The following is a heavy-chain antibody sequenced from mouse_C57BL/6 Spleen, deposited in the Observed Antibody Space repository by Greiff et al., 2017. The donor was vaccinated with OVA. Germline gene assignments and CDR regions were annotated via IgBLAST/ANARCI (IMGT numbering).Heavy chain of an antibody. CDR1: GYTFTSYW. V-gene: IGHV1-55*01. D-gene: IGHD2-3*01. J-gene: IGHJ2*01. CDR2: IYPGSGSP. CDR3: AKEPGDGYYEY. Sequence: QVQLQQPGAELVKPGASVKMSCKASGYTFTSYWITWVKQRPGQGLEWIGDIYPGSGSPNYNEKFKSKATLTVDTSSSTAYMQLSILTAEDSAVYYCAKEPGDGYYEYWGQGTTLTVAS.